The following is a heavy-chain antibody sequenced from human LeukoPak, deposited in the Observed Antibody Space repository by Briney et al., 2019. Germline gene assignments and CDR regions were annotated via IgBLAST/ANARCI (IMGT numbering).Heavy chain of an antibody. CDR1: GGSISSYY. J-gene: IGHJ5*02. Sequence: SETLSLTCTVSGGSISSYYWSWIRQPPGKGLEWIGYIYYSGSTNYNPSLKSRVTISVDTSKNQFSLKLSSVTAADTAVYYCARIGFRYDSSGYQHDWFDPWGQGTLVTVSS. CDR3: ARIGFRYDSSGYQHDWFDP. D-gene: IGHD3-22*01. CDR2: IYYSGST. V-gene: IGHV4-59*01.